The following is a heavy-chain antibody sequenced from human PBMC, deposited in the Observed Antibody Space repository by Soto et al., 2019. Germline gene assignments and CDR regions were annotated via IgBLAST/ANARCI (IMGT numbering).Heavy chain of an antibody. CDR3: AHRYGANYYRWYFDY. V-gene: IGHV2-5*01. D-gene: IGHD3-10*01. Sequence: SGPTLVNPTQTLTLTCTFSGFSLSTSGAGVGWIRQPPGKALEWLALISWKDDKRYNPGLKSRLTITKDTSKNQVVLTMTNMDPVDTGTYFCAHRYGANYYRWYFDYWGQGTLVTVSS. CDR2: ISWKDDK. J-gene: IGHJ4*02. CDR1: GFSLSTSGAG.